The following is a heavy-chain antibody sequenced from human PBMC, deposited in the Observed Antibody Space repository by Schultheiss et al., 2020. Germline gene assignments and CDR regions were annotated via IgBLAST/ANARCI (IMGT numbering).Heavy chain of an antibody. CDR2: IYSGGTT. D-gene: IGHD3-10*01. V-gene: IGHV3-66*02. Sequence: GGSLRLSCAVSGFTLSSNYMTWVRQAPGKGLEWVSVIYSGGTTYYADSVKGRFTIQRDNSKNTLYLQMNSLRAEDTAVYYCAKDHHYYGSGGDYWGQGTLVTVSS. J-gene: IGHJ4*02. CDR3: AKDHHYYGSGGDY. CDR1: GFTLSSNY.